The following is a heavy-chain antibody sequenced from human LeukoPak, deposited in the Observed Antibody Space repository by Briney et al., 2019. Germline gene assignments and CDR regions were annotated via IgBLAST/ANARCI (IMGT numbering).Heavy chain of an antibody. D-gene: IGHD3-22*01. CDR2: IYYSGST. J-gene: IGHJ4*02. V-gene: IGHV4-59*01. CDR3: ARAGAHDSSGPFDY. Sequence: SETLSLTCTVSGGSISSYYWSWIRQPRGKGLEGIGYIYYSGSTNYNPSLKSRVTISVDTSKNQFSLKLSSVTAADTAVYYCARAGAHDSSGPFDYWGQGTLVTVSS. CDR1: GGSISSYY.